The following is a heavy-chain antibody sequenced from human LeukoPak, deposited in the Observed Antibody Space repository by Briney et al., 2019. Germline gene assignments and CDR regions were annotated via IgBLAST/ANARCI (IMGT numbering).Heavy chain of an antibody. CDR3: AKSLAAVVGYYFDY. D-gene: IGHD6-13*01. Sequence: GMSLRLSCAASGFTFDDYAMHWVRQAPGKGLEWVSGISWNSGSIGYADSVKGRFTISRDNAKNSLYLQMNSLRAEDTALYYCAKSLAAVVGYYFDYWGQGTLVTVSS. J-gene: IGHJ4*02. V-gene: IGHV3-9*01. CDR2: ISWNSGSI. CDR1: GFTFDDYA.